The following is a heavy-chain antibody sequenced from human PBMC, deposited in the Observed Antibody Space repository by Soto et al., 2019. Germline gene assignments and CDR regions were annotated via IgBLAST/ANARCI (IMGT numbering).Heavy chain of an antibody. J-gene: IGHJ5*02. CDR1: GYTFTNYG. CDR3: ARGVGSGSYYNQYNWFDP. Sequence: QVQLVQSGAEVKKPGASVKVSCKASGYTFTNYGISWVRQAPGQGLEWMGWISAYNGNTNHAQKLQGRVTMTTDTSTSTAYMELRSLRSYDTAVYYCARGVGSGSYYNQYNWFDPWGQGTLVTVSS. D-gene: IGHD3-10*01. CDR2: ISAYNGNT. V-gene: IGHV1-18*01.